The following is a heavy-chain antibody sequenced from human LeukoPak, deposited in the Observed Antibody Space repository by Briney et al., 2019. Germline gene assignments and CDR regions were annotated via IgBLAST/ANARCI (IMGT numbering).Heavy chain of an antibody. J-gene: IGHJ4*02. V-gene: IGHV3-30*04. CDR3: AKDRRSVGALPDY. CDR2: ISYDGSNK. CDR1: GFTFSSYS. D-gene: IGHD1-26*01. Sequence: GGSLRLSCAASGFTFSSYSMNWARQAPGKGLEWVAVISYDGSNKYYADSVKGRFTISRDNSKNTLYLQMNSLRAEDTAVYYCAKDRRSVGALPDYWGQGTLVTVSS.